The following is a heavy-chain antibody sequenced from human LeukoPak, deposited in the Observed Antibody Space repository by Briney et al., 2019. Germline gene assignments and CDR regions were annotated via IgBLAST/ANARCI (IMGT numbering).Heavy chain of an antibody. CDR1: GYSISSGYY. J-gene: IGHJ5*02. V-gene: IGHV4-38-2*02. D-gene: IGHD2-2*01. CDR3: ARRYAENLGYCSSTSCHTLNWFDP. Sequence: KPSETLSLTCTVSGYSISSGYYWGWIRQPPGKGLEWIGSIYHSGSTYYNSSLKSRVTISVDTSKNQFSLKLSSVTAADTAVYYCARRYAENLGYCSSTSCHTLNWFDPWGQGTLVTVSS. CDR2: IYHSGST.